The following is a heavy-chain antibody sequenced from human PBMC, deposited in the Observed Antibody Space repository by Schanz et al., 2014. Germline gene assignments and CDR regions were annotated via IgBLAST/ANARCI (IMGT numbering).Heavy chain of an antibody. CDR2: ISGSGGST. J-gene: IGHJ4*02. CDR3: ARKVVATIGGYYDN. V-gene: IGHV3-23*04. Sequence: EEQLVESGGGLVQPGGSLRLSCAASGFTFSSYAMSWVRQAPGKGLEWVSAISGSGGSTYYADSVKGRFTISRDNAENTLFLQMNSLRAEDTAVYYCARKVVATIGGYYDNWGQGTLVIVSS. CDR1: GFTFSSYA. D-gene: IGHD5-12*01.